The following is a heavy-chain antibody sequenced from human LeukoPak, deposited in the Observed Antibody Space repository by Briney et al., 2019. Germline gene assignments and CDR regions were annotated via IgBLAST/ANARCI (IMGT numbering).Heavy chain of an antibody. CDR2: ISAYNGNT. CDR3: ARDGSGRLATPQYYYGMDV. CDR1: GYTFTSYG. Sequence: ASVKVSCKSSGYTFTSYGISWVRQAPGQGLEWMGWISAYNGNTNYAQKLQGRVTMTTDTSTSTAYMELRSLRSDDTAVYYCARDGSGRLATPQYYYGMDVWGQGTTVTVSS. D-gene: IGHD1-26*01. J-gene: IGHJ6*02. V-gene: IGHV1-18*01.